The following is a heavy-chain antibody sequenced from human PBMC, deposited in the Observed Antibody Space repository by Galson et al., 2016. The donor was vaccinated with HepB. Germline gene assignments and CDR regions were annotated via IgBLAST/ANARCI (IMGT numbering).Heavy chain of an antibody. V-gene: IGHV4-4*02. Sequence: ETLSLTCVVSGDSISGSSWWSWVRQPPGKGLEWIGKISHSGNTKYNPSLKSRVTILVDKSKNQFFLRLSSVTAADTAVYYCASQAVDFWSLIRARAGHFDYWGQGILVTVSS. J-gene: IGHJ4*02. CDR3: ASQAVDFWSLIRARAGHFDY. D-gene: IGHD3-3*01. CDR2: ISHSGNT. CDR1: GDSISGSSW.